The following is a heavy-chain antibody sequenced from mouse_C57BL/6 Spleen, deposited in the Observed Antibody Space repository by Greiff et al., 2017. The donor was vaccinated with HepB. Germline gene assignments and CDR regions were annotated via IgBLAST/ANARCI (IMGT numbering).Heavy chain of an antibody. J-gene: IGHJ2*01. CDR1: GFTFSNYW. Sequence: EVKVEESGGGLVQPGGSMKLSCVASGFTFSNYWMNWVRQSPEKGLEWVAQIRLKSDNYATHYAESVKGRFTISRDDSKSSVYLQMNNLRAEDTGIYYCTHLYYFDYWGQGTTLTVSS. CDR2: IRLKSDNYAT. CDR3: THLYYFDY. V-gene: IGHV6-3*01.